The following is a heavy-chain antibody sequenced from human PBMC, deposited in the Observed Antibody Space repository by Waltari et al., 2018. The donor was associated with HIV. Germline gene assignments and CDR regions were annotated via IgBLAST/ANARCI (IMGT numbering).Heavy chain of an antibody. CDR2: RSYDGSNK. V-gene: IGHV3-30*18. CDR1: GFTFCSDG. D-gene: IGHD5-12*01. CDR3: AKDQNSGYDLGGMDV. J-gene: IGHJ6*02. Sequence: QVQLVESGGGVVQPGRCLRPSCAASGFTFCSDGIPWVPQAPGKGLEWVAVRSYDGSNKYYADSVKGRFTISRDNSKNTLYLQMNSLRAEDTAVYYCAKDQNSGYDLGGMDVWGQGTTVTVSS.